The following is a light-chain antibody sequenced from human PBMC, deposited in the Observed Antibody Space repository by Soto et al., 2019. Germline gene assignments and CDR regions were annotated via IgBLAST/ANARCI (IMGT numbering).Light chain of an antibody. CDR2: WAS. CDR3: QQYYSTVYT. Sequence: DIVMTQSPDSLAVSLGERATFNCKSSQSVLYSSNNKNYLAWYQQKPGQPPKLLIYWASTRESGVPDRFSGSGSGTDFTLTISSLQAEDVAVYYCQQYYSTVYTFGQGTKLEIK. J-gene: IGKJ2*01. V-gene: IGKV4-1*01. CDR1: QSVLYSSNNKNY.